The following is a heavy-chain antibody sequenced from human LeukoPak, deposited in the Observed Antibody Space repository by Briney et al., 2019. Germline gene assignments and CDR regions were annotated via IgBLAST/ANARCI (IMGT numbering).Heavy chain of an antibody. D-gene: IGHD3-10*01. J-gene: IGHJ4*02. CDR1: GGSISGQY. CDR2: IHHSAST. V-gene: IGHV4-30-2*01. CDR3: ARANSMVRGVIIGYFDY. Sequence: PSQTLSLTNTVSGGSISGQYRSWIPQPPGKGLEGTGYIHHSASTYYNPSLKSRVTISVDRSKNQFSLKLSYVTAADTAVYYCARANSMVRGVIIGYFDYWGQGTLVTVSS.